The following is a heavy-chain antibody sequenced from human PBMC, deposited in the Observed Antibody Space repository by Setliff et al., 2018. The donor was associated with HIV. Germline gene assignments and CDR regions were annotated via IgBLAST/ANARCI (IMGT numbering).Heavy chain of an antibody. CDR3: VREGWTLLRYVDWLLSYMDV. V-gene: IGHV3-21*01. CDR1: GFTFSSYS. CDR2: ISSSSSYI. J-gene: IGHJ6*03. D-gene: IGHD3-9*01. Sequence: PGGSLRLSCAASGFTFSSYSMNWVRQAPGKGLEWVSSISSSSSYIYYADSVKGRFTISRDNTKNTLYLQMNSLRVEDTAVYYCVREGWTLLRYVDWLLSYMDVWGKGTTVTVSS.